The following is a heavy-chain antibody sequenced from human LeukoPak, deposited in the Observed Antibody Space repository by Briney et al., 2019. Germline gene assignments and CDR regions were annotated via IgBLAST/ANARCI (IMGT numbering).Heavy chain of an antibody. CDR1: GFTFRTYA. CDR2: INSGGDDT. CDR3: VKPPRLSIIRGEGMDV. D-gene: IGHD3-10*01. Sequence: GGSLRLSCAGSGFTFRTYAMGWVRQAPGKGLEWVSSINSGGDDTYYTDSVKGRFTISRDNFKNTLYLQMNSLRAEDTAVYYCVKPPRLSIIRGEGMDVWGQGTTVTVSS. V-gene: IGHV3-23*01. J-gene: IGHJ6*02.